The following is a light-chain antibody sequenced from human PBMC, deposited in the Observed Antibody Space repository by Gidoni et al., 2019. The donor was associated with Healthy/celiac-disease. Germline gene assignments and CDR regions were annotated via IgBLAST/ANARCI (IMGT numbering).Light chain of an antibody. J-gene: IGKJ4*01. CDR3: QQSYSTLVT. CDR1: QSISSY. V-gene: IGKV1-39*01. Sequence: DIQMTQSPSSLSASVGDRVTITCRASQSISSYLNWYQQKPGKAPQLLIYAASSLQSGVPSRFSGSGSWTDFTLTISILHPEDFATYYCQQSYSTLVTFXGXTKVEIK. CDR2: AAS.